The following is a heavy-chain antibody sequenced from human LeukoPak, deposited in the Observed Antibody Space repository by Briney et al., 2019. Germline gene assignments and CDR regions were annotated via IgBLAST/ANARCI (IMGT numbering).Heavy chain of an antibody. CDR1: GGSISSSSYY. CDR2: IYYSGST. D-gene: IGHD6-19*01. Sequence: PSETLSLTRTVSGGSISSSSYYWGWIRQPPGKGLEWIGSIYYSGSTYYNPSLKSRVTISVDTSKNQFSLKLSSVTAADTAVYYCAINESSGWYPLVAFDIWGRGTMVTVSS. J-gene: IGHJ3*02. V-gene: IGHV4-39*01. CDR3: AINESSGWYPLVAFDI.